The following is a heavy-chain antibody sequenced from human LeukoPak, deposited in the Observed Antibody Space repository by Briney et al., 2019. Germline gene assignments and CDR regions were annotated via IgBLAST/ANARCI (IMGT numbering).Heavy chain of an antibody. CDR2: IIPIFGTA. V-gene: IGHV1-69*13. Sequence: ASVKVSCKASGGTFSSYAISWVRQAPGQGLEWMGGIIPIFGTANYAQKFQGRVTITADESTSTAYMGLSSLRSEDTAVYYCVYDSSGLHFDYWGQGTLVTVSS. CDR3: VYDSSGLHFDY. J-gene: IGHJ4*02. D-gene: IGHD3-22*01. CDR1: GGTFSSYA.